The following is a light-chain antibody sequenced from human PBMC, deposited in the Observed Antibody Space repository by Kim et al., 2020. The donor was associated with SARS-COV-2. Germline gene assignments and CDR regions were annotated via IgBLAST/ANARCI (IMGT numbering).Light chain of an antibody. V-gene: IGKV3-15*01. CDR3: QQYNDWPPGDT. CDR1: QSVSTN. Sequence: PGERATLSCRASQSVSTNLAWYQQKPGQAPRLLIYDASTRATDIPTRFSGSGSGTEFTLTISSLQSEDFAVYYCQQYNDWPPGDTFGQGTKLDI. J-gene: IGKJ2*01. CDR2: DAS.